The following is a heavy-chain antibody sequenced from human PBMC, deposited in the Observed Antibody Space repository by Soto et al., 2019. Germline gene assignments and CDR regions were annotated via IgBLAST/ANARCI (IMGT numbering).Heavy chain of an antibody. V-gene: IGHV3-33*01. CDR1: GFTFSSYG. D-gene: IGHD5-12*01. Sequence: GGSLRLSCAASGFTFSSYGMHWVRQAPGKGLEWVAVIWYDGSNKYYADSVKGRFTISRDNSKNTLYLQMNSLRAEDTAVYYCARDLYSGYDPGDVGTRGIDYWGQGTLVTVSS. CDR3: ARDLYSGYDPGDVGTRGIDY. CDR2: IWYDGSNK. J-gene: IGHJ4*02.